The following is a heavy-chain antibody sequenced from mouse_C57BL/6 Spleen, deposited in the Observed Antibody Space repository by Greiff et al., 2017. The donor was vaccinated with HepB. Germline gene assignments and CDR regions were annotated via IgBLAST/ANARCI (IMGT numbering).Heavy chain of an antibody. CDR1: GFTFSSYG. Sequence: EVKVVESGGDLVKPGGSLKLSCAASGFTFSSYGMSWVRQTPDKRLEWVATISSGGSYTYYPDSVKGRFTISRDNAKNTLYLQMSSLKSEDTAMYYCARLYDYGRYFDVWGTGTTVTVSS. J-gene: IGHJ1*03. CDR3: ARLYDYGRYFDV. CDR2: ISSGGSYT. D-gene: IGHD2-4*01. V-gene: IGHV5-6*01.